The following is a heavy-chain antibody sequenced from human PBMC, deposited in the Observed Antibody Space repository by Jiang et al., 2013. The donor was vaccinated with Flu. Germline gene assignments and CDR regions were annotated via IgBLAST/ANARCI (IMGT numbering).Heavy chain of an antibody. CDR1: GGSITSNIW. CDR2: IYHSGNT. V-gene: IGHV4-4*02. D-gene: IGHD6-19*01. CDR3: AGVSGRSGRHSGYFAF. Sequence: PGLVKPSGTLSLTCAVSGGSITSNIWWSWVRQPPGKGLEWIGEIYHSGNTNYNPSLNSRVTISVYNSRSQFALNLTSVTATDTAVYYCAGVSGRSGRHSGYFAFWGQGTLVTVSS. J-gene: IGHJ4*02.